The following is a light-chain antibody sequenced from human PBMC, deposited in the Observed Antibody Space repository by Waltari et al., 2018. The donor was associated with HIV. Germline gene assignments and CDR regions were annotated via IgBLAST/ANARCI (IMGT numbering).Light chain of an antibody. CDR2: DSS. CDR1: QSIGTY. Sequence: EIVLTQSPATLSLSSGERATLSCRASQSIGTYLAWYQQKLGQPPRLLMYDSSNRATGIPARFSGSGSGTDFTLTISSLEPEDFAVYDCQQRTTWPPSLTFGGGTKVEIK. V-gene: IGKV3-11*01. J-gene: IGKJ4*01. CDR3: QQRTTWPPSLT.